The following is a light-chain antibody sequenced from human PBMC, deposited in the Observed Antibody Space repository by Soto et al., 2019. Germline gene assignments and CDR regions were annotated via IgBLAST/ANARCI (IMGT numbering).Light chain of an antibody. J-gene: IGLJ1*01. CDR2: LNSDGSH. CDR3: HTWGTGIEV. CDR1: SGHGSYA. Sequence: QLVLTQSPSASASLGASVKLTCTLTSGHGSYAIAWHQQQPEKGPRFLMKLNSDGSHSKGDGIPDRFSGSSSGTERYLIISSLQYEDEADYYCHTWGTGIEVFGTGTKVTVL. V-gene: IGLV4-69*01.